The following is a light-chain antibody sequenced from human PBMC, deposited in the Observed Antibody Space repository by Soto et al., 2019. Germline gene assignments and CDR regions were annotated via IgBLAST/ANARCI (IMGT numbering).Light chain of an antibody. J-gene: IGKJ1*01. Sequence: EVVLHQPPGTLSLSPGERATLSCRASQSVSSSYLAWYQQKPGQAPRLLIYGASSRATGIPDRFSGSGSGTDFTLTISRLEPEDFAVYYCQQYGSSPWTFGQGTKVDIK. V-gene: IGKV3-20*01. CDR1: QSVSSSY. CDR3: QQYGSSPWT. CDR2: GAS.